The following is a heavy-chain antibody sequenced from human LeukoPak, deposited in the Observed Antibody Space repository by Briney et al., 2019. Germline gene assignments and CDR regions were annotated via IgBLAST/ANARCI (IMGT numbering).Heavy chain of an antibody. CDR3: AKNGKYQLLGSWCHS. CDR1: GFTFSSYA. Sequence: GGSLRLSRAVSGFTFSSYAMSGVRQAPAKGREWVSDISGSGATTYYADAVKGRFTNSRDNSKNTLYLQVENLRVYDTAGYYCAKNGKYQLLGSWCHSWGQGTLVTVSS. J-gene: IGHJ5*01. V-gene: IGHV3-23*01. CDR2: ISGSGATT. D-gene: IGHD2-2*01.